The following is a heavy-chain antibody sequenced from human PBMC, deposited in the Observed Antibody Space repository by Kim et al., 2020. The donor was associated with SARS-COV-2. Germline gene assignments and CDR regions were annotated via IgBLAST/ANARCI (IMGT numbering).Heavy chain of an antibody. V-gene: IGHV3-33*05. Sequence: GGSLRLSCAASGFTFSSYGMHWVRQAPGKGLEWVAVISYDGSNKYYADSVKGRFTISRDNSKNTLYLQMNSLRAEDTAVYYCARDRYYYDSSGYPTFDYWGQGTLVTVSS. CDR1: GFTFSSYG. D-gene: IGHD3-22*01. CDR3: ARDRYYYDSSGYPTFDY. J-gene: IGHJ4*02. CDR2: ISYDGSNK.